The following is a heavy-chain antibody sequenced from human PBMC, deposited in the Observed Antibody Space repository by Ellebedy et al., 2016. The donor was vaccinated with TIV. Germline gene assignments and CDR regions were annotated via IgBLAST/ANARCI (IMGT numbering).Heavy chain of an antibody. CDR1: GGSISSGGYY. J-gene: IGHJ5*02. CDR2: IYYSGST. D-gene: IGHD4-17*01. Sequence: SETLSLXXTVSGGSISSGGYYWSWIRQHPGKGLEWIGYIYYSGSTYYNPSLKSRVTISVDTSKNQFSLKLSSVTAADTAVYYCATSGTTVTTGDWFDPWGQGTLVTVSS. CDR3: ATSGTTVTTGDWFDP. V-gene: IGHV4-31*03.